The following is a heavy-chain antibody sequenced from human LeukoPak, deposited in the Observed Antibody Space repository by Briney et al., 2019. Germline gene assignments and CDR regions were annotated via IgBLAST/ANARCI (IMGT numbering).Heavy chain of an antibody. CDR1: GFTFSSNA. J-gene: IGHJ4*02. CDR3: VCGWNFDY. V-gene: IGHV3-23*01. D-gene: IGHD2-21*01. Sequence: GRSLRLSCAASGFTFSSNAMNWVRQAPGKGLEWVSAFSGSGGNTYYADSVRGRFTISRDNSKNTLYLQMNSLRAEDTAVYYCVCGWNFDYWGQGALVTVSS. CDR2: FSGSGGNT.